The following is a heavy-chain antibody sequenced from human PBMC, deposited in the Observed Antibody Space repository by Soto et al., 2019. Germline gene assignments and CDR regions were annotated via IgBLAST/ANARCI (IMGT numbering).Heavy chain of an antibody. Sequence: SQTLSLTCAISGDSVSSNSAAWNWIRQSPSRGLEWLGRTYYRSKWYNDYAVSVKSRITINPDTSKNQFSLQLNSATPEDTAVYYCARDGGYCSSTSCYRGAFDYWGQGTLVTVSS. CDR2: TYYRSKWYN. D-gene: IGHD2-2*02. CDR3: ARDGGYCSSTSCYRGAFDY. J-gene: IGHJ4*02. V-gene: IGHV6-1*01. CDR1: GDSVSSNSAA.